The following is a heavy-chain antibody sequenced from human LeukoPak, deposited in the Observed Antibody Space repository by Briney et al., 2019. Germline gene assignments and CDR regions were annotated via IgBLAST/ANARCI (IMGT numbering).Heavy chain of an antibody. CDR1: GGSISSYY. V-gene: IGHV4-59*01. J-gene: IGHJ4*02. CDR2: IYYSGST. D-gene: IGHD3-22*01. Sequence: SETLSLTCTVSGGSISSYYWSWIRQPPGKGLEWIGYIYYSGSTNYNPSLKSRVTISVDTSKNQFSLKLSSVTAADTAVYYCARAKLVIEYYYDSSGYFDYWGQGTLVTVSS. CDR3: ARAKLVIEYYYDSSGYFDY.